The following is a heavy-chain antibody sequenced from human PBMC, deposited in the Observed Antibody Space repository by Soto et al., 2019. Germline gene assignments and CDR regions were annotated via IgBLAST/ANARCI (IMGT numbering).Heavy chain of an antibody. J-gene: IGHJ5*02. Sequence: LCGGSISSGDYYWSWIRQPPGKGLEWIGYIYYSGSTYYNPSLKSRVTISVDTSKNQFSLKLSSVTAADTAVYYCARYYDFYYTWFDPWGQGTLVTVSS. CDR3: ARYYDFYYTWFDP. CDR2: IYYSGST. CDR1: GGSISSGDYY. D-gene: IGHD3-3*01. V-gene: IGHV4-30-4*01.